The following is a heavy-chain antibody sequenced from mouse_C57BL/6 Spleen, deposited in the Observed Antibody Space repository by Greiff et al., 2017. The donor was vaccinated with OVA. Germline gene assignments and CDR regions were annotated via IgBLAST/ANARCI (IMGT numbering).Heavy chain of an antibody. D-gene: IGHD2-10*01. J-gene: IGHJ3*01. CDR1: GYAFSSSW. Sequence: QVQLQQSGPELVKPGASVKISCKASGYAFSSSWMNWVKQRPGKGLEWIGRIYPGDGDTNYNGKFKGKATLTADKSSSTAYMQLSSLTSEDSAVYFCAFLLQGFAYWGQGTLVTVSA. CDR3: AFLLQGFAY. V-gene: IGHV1-82*01. CDR2: IYPGDGDT.